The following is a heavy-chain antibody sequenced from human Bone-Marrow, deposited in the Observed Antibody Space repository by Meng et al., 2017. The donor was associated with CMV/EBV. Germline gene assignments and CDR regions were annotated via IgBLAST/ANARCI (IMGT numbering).Heavy chain of an antibody. Sequence: ASVKVSFKASGYTFTTYDINWIRQAPGQRLEWMAWINPNTGDSGYAQKFQGRLAITRDTSISTVYMELGSLRSDDTAVYYCARCCRINGPRWFDPWGQGTPVTVSS. D-gene: IGHD1-14*01. J-gene: IGHJ5*02. V-gene: IGHV1-8*03. CDR3: ARCCRINGPRWFDP. CDR1: GYTFTTYD. CDR2: INPNTGDS.